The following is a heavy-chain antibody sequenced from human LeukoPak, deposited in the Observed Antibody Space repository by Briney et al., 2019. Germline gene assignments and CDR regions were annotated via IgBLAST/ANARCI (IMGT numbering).Heavy chain of an antibody. CDR1: GGSISSGGYS. Sequence: SETLSLTCTVSGGSISSGGYSWSWIRQPPGKGLEWIGYIYHSGSTYYNPSLKSRVTISVDRSKNQFSLKLSSVTAADTAVYYCARVVCSGGSCNFDYWGQGTLVTVSS. CDR3: ARVVCSGGSCNFDY. D-gene: IGHD2-15*01. CDR2: IYHSGST. J-gene: IGHJ4*02. V-gene: IGHV4-30-2*01.